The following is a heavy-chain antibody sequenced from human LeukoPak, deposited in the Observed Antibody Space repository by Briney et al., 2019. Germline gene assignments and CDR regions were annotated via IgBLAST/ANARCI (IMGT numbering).Heavy chain of an antibody. J-gene: IGHJ3*02. Sequence: PGGSLRLSCAASGFTFSSYWMHWVRQAPGKGLVWVSRINSDGSSTSYADSVKGRFTISRDNAKNTLYLQMNSLRAEDTAVYYCARDRLLIAADDAFDIWGQGTMVTVSS. CDR2: INSDGSST. CDR3: ARDRLLIAADDAFDI. D-gene: IGHD6-6*01. V-gene: IGHV3-74*01. CDR1: GFTFSSYW.